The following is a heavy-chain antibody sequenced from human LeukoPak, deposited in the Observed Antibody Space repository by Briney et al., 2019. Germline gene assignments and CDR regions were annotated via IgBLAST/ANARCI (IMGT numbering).Heavy chain of an antibody. Sequence: PSETLSLTCAVYGGSFSGYYWSWIRQSPGKGMEWIGEINHSGSTDYNPSLKSRVTISVDTSKNQFSLKLSSVTAADTAVYYCARVYCSSTSCYACLDYWGQGTLVTVSS. J-gene: IGHJ4*02. CDR3: ARVYCSSTSCYACLDY. D-gene: IGHD2-2*01. CDR1: GGSFSGYY. V-gene: IGHV4-34*01. CDR2: INHSGST.